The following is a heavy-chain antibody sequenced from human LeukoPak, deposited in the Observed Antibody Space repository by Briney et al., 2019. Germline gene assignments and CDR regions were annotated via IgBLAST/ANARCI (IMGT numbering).Heavy chain of an antibody. D-gene: IGHD3-9*01. CDR3: ARGGVYYDILTGHYIRNWYFDL. J-gene: IGHJ2*01. Sequence: PGGALRLSCAASGFTFSDYWMTWVRQAPGKGLGRVANIKKDGNEKNYVDSVKGRFTISRDNAKNPLYLQMNSLRAEDTAVYYCARGGVYYDILTGHYIRNWYFDLWGRGTLVTVSS. V-gene: IGHV3-7*01. CDR1: GFTFSDYW. CDR2: IKKDGNEK.